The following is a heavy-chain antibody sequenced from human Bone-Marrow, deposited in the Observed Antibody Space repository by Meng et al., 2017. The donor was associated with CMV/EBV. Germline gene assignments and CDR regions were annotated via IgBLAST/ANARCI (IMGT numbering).Heavy chain of an antibody. CDR2: IYYSGST. V-gene: IGHV4-39*07. J-gene: IGHJ4*02. D-gene: IGHD6-6*01. CDR1: GGSISRSSYY. CDR3: ARGFEYSSAPFDY. Sequence: SETLSLTCTVSGGSISRSSYYWGWVRQPPGKGLEWIGSIYYSGSTNYNPSLKSRVTISVDTSKNQFSLKLSSVTAADTAVYYCARGFEYSSAPFDYWGQGTLVTVSS.